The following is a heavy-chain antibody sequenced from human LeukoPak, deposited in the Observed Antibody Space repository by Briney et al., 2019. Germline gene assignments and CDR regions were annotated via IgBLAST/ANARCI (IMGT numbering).Heavy chain of an antibody. CDR3: AKAPLWFGEGYFDY. V-gene: IGHV3-23*01. CDR1: GFTFSSYA. CDR2: ISGSGGST. J-gene: IGHJ4*02. Sequence: GGSLRLSCAASGFTFSSYAMSWVRQAPGQGLEWVSAISGSGGSTYYADSVKVRFTISRDNSKNTLYLQMNSLRAEDTAVYYCAKAPLWFGEGYFDYWGQGTLVTVSS. D-gene: IGHD3-10*01.